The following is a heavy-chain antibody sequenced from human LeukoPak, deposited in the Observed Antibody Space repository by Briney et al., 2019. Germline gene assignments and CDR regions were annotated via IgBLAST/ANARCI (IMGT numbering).Heavy chain of an antibody. CDR1: GFTVSSNH. CDR3: ARASQWLAFDY. V-gene: IGHV3-66*01. D-gene: IGHD6-19*01. J-gene: IGHJ4*02. CDR2: LYNGVNT. Sequence: GGSLRLSCEASGFTVSSNHMSWVRQAPGKGLEWVSVLYNGVNTNYADSVKGRFTISNDNSKSTLYLQMNSLRAKDTAVYFCARASQWLAFDYWGQGALVTVSS.